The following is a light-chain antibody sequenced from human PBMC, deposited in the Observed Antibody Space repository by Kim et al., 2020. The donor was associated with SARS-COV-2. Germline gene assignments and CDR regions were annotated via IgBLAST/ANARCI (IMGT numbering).Light chain of an antibody. V-gene: IGKV3-15*01. CDR2: AAS. J-gene: IGKJ5*01. CDR1: QSVSNN. Sequence: EVVMTQSPATLSVSPGERATLSCRASQSVSNNLAWYQHKPGQAPRLLIYAASTRATGLPARFSGSGSGTQFTLTISSLQSEDFAVYYCQQYSNWRITFGQGTRLEIK. CDR3: QQYSNWRIT.